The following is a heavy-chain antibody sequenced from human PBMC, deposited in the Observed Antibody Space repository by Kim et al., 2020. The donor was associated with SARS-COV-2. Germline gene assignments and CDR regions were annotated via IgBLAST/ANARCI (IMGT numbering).Heavy chain of an antibody. V-gene: IGHV4-34*01. Sequence: SETLSLTCAVYGGSFSGYYWSWIRQPPGKGLEWIGEINHSGSTNYNPSLKSRVTISVDTSKNQFSLKLSSVTAADTAVYYCARGRRYSGGWYVCYSGSWFDPWGQGTLVTVSS. CDR3: ARGRRYSGGWYVCYSGSWFDP. D-gene: IGHD6-19*01. J-gene: IGHJ5*02. CDR2: INHSGST. CDR1: GGSFSGYY.